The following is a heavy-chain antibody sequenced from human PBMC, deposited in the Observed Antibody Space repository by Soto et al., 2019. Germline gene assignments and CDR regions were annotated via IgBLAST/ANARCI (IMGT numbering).Heavy chain of an antibody. CDR1: GDSVSSNSAA. J-gene: IGHJ3*02. Sequence: SQTLSLTCAISGDSVSSNSAAWNWIGQSPSRGLEWLGRTYYRSKWYNDYAVSVKSRITINPDTSKNQFSLQLNSVTPEDTAVYYCARDLWATNTIVLMVYAPTPGAFDIWGQGTMVTV. V-gene: IGHV6-1*01. D-gene: IGHD2-8*01. CDR2: TYYRSKWYN. CDR3: ARDLWATNTIVLMVYAPTPGAFDI.